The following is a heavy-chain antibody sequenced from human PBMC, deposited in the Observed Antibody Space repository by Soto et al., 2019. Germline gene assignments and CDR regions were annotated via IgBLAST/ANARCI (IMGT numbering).Heavy chain of an antibody. J-gene: IGHJ3*02. CDR1: GFTFSSYA. CDR3: AIYPRSSGLNAFDI. Sequence: GGSLRLSCAASGFTFSSYAMHWVRQAPGKGLEWVAVISYDGSNKYYADSVKGRFTISRDNSKNTLYLQMNSLRAEDTAVYYCAIYPRSSGLNAFDIWGQGTMVTVSS. D-gene: IGHD6-19*01. V-gene: IGHV3-30-3*01. CDR2: ISYDGSNK.